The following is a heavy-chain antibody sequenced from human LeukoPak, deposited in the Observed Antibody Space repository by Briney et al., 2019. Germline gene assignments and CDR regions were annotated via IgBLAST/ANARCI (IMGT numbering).Heavy chain of an antibody. CDR2: ISGSGGST. J-gene: IGHJ6*02. D-gene: IGHD2-15*01. V-gene: IGHV3-23*01. Sequence: PGGSLRLSCAASGFTFRNYAMSWVRQAPGKGLEWVSAISGSGGSTYYADSVKGRFTISRDNSKNTLYLQMSSLRAEDTAVYFCVRGYSSGPYGMDVWGQGTTVTVSS. CDR1: GFTFRNYA. CDR3: VRGYSSGPYGMDV.